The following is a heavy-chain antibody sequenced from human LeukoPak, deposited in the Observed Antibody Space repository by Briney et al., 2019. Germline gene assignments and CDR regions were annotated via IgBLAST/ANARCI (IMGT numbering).Heavy chain of an antibody. CDR3: ASLLISVGATRALDY. V-gene: IGHV3-21*01. CDR2: ISSSSSYI. CDR1: GFTFSSYS. J-gene: IGHJ4*02. Sequence: GGSLRLSCAASGFTFSSYSMNRVRHAPGRGLEWVSSISSSSSYIYYADSVKGRFTISRDNAKNSLYLQMNSLRAEDTAVYYCASLLISVGATRALDYWGQGTLVTVSS. D-gene: IGHD1-26*01.